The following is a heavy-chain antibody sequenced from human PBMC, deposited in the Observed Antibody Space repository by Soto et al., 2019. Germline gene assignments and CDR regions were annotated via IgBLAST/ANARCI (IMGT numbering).Heavy chain of an antibody. CDR1: GFTVSSNY. Sequence: EVQLVESGGGLVQPGGSLRLSCAASGFTVSSNYVSWVRQAPGKGLEWVSVVYSGGSTYYADSVKGRFTSSRDNSKNTLYLQMNSLRVEDTAVYYCAGHSHKDYWGQGTLVTVSS. V-gene: IGHV3-66*04. J-gene: IGHJ4*02. CDR2: VYSGGST. CDR3: AGHSHKDY.